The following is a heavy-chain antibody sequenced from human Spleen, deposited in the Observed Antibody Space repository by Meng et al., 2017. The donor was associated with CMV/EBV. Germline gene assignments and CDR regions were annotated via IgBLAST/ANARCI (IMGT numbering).Heavy chain of an antibody. CDR1: GFSFSSYS. V-gene: IGHV3-21*01. CDR3: ARDSRTYCGGDCYLGY. D-gene: IGHD2-21*01. Sequence: SGFSFSSYSMKWVRQAPGKGLEWVASMSSGSRYIYYADSVRGRFTISRDNSKNTLYLQMNSLRLEDTSVYYCARDSRTYCGGDCYLGYWGQGTLVTVSS. J-gene: IGHJ4*02. CDR2: MSSGSRYI.